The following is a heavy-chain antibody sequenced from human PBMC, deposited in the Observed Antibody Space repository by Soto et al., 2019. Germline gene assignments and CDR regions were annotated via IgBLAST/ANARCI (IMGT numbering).Heavy chain of an antibody. CDR1: GGSVRAPDW. Sequence: SETLSLTCTLSGGSVRAPDWWNLVRQSPDKGLEWIAEVHISGHSNYNPSLRSRVSVSIDSSKNQFYLNLNSVTAADTAIYYCARVRQGCSANNCYFDPWGQGTKVTVSS. J-gene: IGHJ5*01. CDR2: VHISGHS. CDR3: ARVRQGCSANNCYFDP. D-gene: IGHD1-1*01. V-gene: IGHV4-4*02.